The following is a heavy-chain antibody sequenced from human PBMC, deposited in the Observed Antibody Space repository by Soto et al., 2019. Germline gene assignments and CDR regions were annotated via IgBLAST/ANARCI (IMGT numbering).Heavy chain of an antibody. V-gene: IGHV3-11*01. Sequence: SLRLSCATSGFTFSDFYMSWVRQAPGKGPEWVSYISDDGYTIYYADSVKGRFTISRDNAENSLYLQMNNLRAEDTAVYYCARVGTAMVTPDYYYGMDVWGQGTTVTVSS. CDR1: GFTFSDFY. CDR3: ARVGTAMVTPDYYYGMDV. D-gene: IGHD5-18*01. J-gene: IGHJ6*02. CDR2: ISDDGYTI.